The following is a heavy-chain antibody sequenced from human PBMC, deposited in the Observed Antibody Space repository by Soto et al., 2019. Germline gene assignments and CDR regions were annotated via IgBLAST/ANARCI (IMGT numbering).Heavy chain of an antibody. CDR2: IYYSGST. CDR3: ASDVYGTAGYYGDWFDP. Sequence: SETLSLTCTVSGGSISSYYWSWIRQPPGKGLEWIGYIYYSGSTNYNPSLKSRVTISVDTSKNQFSLKLSSVTAADTAVYYCASDVYGTAGYYGDWFDPWGQGTLVIVYS. CDR1: GGSISSYY. V-gene: IGHV4-59*01. D-gene: IGHD1-26*01. J-gene: IGHJ5*02.